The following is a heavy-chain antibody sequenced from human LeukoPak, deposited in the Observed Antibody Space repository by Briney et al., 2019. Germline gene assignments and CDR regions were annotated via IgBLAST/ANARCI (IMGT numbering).Heavy chain of an antibody. Sequence: ASVKVSCKASGGAFSRYAISWVRQAPGQGLEWMGWTSAYNGNTNYAQKLQGRVTMTTDTSTSTAYMELRSLRSEDTAVYYCARGRLRYLARHWFDPWGQGTLVTVSS. V-gene: IGHV1-18*01. D-gene: IGHD3-9*01. J-gene: IGHJ5*02. CDR2: TSAYNGNT. CDR3: ARGRLRYLARHWFDP. CDR1: GGAFSRYA.